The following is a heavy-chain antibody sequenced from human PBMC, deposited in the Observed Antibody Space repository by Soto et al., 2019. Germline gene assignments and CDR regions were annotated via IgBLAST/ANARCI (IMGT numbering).Heavy chain of an antibody. D-gene: IGHD2-15*01. J-gene: IGHJ4*03. CDR2: IVPIVGTA. CDR1: GGTFSSYA. Sequence: SVKVYCKTSGGTFSSYAISWVRQAPGQGLEWMGGIVPIVGTATYAQKFQGRVTITADESTSTAYMELSRLRSDDTAVYYCVRVVATPGYPDYWG. CDR3: VRVVATPGYPDY. V-gene: IGHV1-69*13.